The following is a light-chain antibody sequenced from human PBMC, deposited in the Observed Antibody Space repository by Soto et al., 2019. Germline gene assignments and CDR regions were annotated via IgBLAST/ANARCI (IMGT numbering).Light chain of an antibody. CDR1: QSVRTN. V-gene: IGKV3D-15*01. Sequence: EVMMTQFPDTVSATPGETVTLSCGASQSVRTNLAWYQQRPGQAPRLLIYGATNRIIGIPDRFSGSVSGTDFTLTISRLEPEDFAVYYCQLYGVSSPRITFGQGTRLEIK. CDR2: GAT. CDR3: QLYGVSSPRIT. J-gene: IGKJ5*01.